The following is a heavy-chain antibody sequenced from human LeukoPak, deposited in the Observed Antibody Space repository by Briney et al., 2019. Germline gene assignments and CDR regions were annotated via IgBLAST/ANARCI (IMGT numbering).Heavy chain of an antibody. D-gene: IGHD7-27*01. CDR2: ISYDGSNK. Sequence: GRSLRLSCAASGFTFSSYAMHWVRQAPGKGLEWVAVISYDGSNKYYADPVKGRFTISRDNSKNTLYLQMNSLRAEDTAVYYCARSGTGEGSNYYYYGMDVWGKGTTVTVSS. CDR1: GFTFSSYA. CDR3: ARSGTGEGSNYYYYGMDV. J-gene: IGHJ6*04. V-gene: IGHV3-30*04.